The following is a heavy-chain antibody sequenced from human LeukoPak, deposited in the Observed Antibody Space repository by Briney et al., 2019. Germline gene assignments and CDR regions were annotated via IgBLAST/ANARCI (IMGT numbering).Heavy chain of an antibody. CDR2: ISSSSSTI. Sequence: GGSLRLSCAASGFIFSSYSMSWVRQAPGKGLEWVSYISSSSSTIYYADSVKGRFTISRDNAKNSLYLQMNSLRAEDTAVYYCARSGRYYDIIRFDYWGQGTLVTVSS. D-gene: IGHD3-22*01. CDR3: ARSGRYYDIIRFDY. J-gene: IGHJ4*02. V-gene: IGHV3-48*01. CDR1: GFIFSSYS.